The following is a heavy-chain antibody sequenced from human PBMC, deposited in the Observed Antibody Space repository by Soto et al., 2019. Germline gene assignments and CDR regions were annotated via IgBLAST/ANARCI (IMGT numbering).Heavy chain of an antibody. Sequence: PGGSLRLSCASSGFTFXSYWMHLVRQAPGKGLVWVSRINSDGSSTSYADSVKGRFTISRDNAKNTLYLQMNSLRAEDTAVYYCARVVYARFPPPTRIGGWGQGTLVTVSS. D-gene: IGHD6-6*01. CDR3: ARVVYARFPPPTRIGG. J-gene: IGHJ4*02. CDR2: INSDGSST. CDR1: GFTFXSYW. V-gene: IGHV3-74*01.